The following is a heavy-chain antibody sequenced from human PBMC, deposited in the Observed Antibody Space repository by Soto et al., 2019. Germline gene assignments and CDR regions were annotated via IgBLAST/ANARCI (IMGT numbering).Heavy chain of an antibody. CDR3: ARGRRTGAYCGGACLARYFDY. V-gene: IGHV1-2*02. Sequence: GASVKVSCKASGYTFTGYYMHWVRQAPGQGLEWMGWINPNSGGTNYAQKFQGRVTMTRDTSTSTAYMELSRLRSDDTAVYYCARGRRTGAYCGGACLARYFDYWGQGTLVTVSS. D-gene: IGHD2-21*02. J-gene: IGHJ4*02. CDR1: GYTFTGYY. CDR2: INPNSGGT.